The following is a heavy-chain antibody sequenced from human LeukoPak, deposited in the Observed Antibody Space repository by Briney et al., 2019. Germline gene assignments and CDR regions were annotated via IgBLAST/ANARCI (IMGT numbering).Heavy chain of an antibody. V-gene: IGHV1-69*04. Sequence: SVKVSCKASGGTFSSYAISWVRQAPGQGLEWMGRIIPILGIANYAQKFQGRVTITADKSTSTAYMELSSPRSEDTAVYYCASLGAGLRSREAFDIWGQGTMVTVSS. J-gene: IGHJ3*02. D-gene: IGHD5-12*01. CDR1: GGTFSSYA. CDR3: ASLGAGLRSREAFDI. CDR2: IIPILGIA.